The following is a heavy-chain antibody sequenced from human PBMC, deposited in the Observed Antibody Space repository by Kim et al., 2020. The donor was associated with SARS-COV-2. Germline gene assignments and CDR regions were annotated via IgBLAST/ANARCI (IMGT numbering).Heavy chain of an antibody. J-gene: IGHJ3*02. D-gene: IGHD4-17*01. Sequence: GGSLRLSCAASGFTVSSNYMSWVRQAPGKGLEWVSVIYSGGSTYYADSVKGRFTISRDNSKNTLYLQMNSLRAEDTAVYYCARENYPDYGEAFYIWGQGTMVTVSS. CDR1: GFTVSSNY. V-gene: IGHV3-53*01. CDR2: IYSGGST. CDR3: ARENYPDYGEAFYI.